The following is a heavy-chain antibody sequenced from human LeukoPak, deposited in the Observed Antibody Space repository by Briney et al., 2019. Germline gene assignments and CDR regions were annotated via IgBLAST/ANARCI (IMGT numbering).Heavy chain of an antibody. CDR1: GGTFSIYA. J-gene: IGHJ3*02. CDR3: ARDTKNYYDRSGYFGAFDS. V-gene: IGHV1-69*13. D-gene: IGHD3-22*01. Sequence: SVKVSSKASGGTFSIYAISWVRQAPGEGLEWMGGIIPIFGIANSAQKFQGRVTITADESTSTAYMERSRLRSEDTAVYYCARDTKNYYDRSGYFGAFDSGGQGTIVTVSS. CDR2: IIPIFGIA.